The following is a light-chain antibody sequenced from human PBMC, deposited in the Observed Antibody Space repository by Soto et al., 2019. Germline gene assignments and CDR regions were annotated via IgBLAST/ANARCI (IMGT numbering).Light chain of an antibody. CDR1: SSDVGNYNL. J-gene: IGLJ2*01. CDR3: CSYAGSYTNVV. Sequence: QSALTQPASVSGSPGQSITISCTGTSSDVGNYNLVSWYQQHPGKAPKLMIYEGSKRPSGVSNRFSGSKSGNTASLTISILQAEDEADYYCCSYAGSYTNVVFGGGTKLTVL. CDR2: EGS. V-gene: IGLV2-23*01.